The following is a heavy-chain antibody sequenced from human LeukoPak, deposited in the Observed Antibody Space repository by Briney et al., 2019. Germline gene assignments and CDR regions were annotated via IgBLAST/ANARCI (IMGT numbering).Heavy chain of an antibody. CDR3: ARDHYGFDY. J-gene: IGHJ4*02. CDR2: IYSGGST. D-gene: IGHD4-17*01. CDR1: GFTVSSNY. V-gene: IGHV3-53*01. Sequence: RASETLSLTCTVSGFTVSSNYISWVRQAPGKGLEWVSVIYSGGSTYYADSVKGRFTISRDNSKNTLYLQMNSLRAEDTAVYYCARDHYGFDYWGQGTLVTVSS.